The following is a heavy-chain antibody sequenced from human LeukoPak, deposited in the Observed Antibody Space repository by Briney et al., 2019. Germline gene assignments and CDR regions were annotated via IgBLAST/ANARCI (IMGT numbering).Heavy chain of an antibody. J-gene: IGHJ6*02. CDR3: ARASFYYDSSGYYLYV. V-gene: IGHV1-69*13. Sequence: ATVKVSCKASGGTFSSYAISWVRQAPGQGLEWMGGIIPIFGTANYAQKFQGRVTITADESTSTAYMELSSLRSEDTAVYYCARASFYYDSSGYYLYVWGQGTTVTVFS. CDR1: GGTFSSYA. CDR2: IIPIFGTA. D-gene: IGHD3-22*01.